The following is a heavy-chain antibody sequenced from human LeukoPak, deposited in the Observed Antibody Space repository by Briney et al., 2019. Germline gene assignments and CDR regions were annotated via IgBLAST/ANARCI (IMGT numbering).Heavy chain of an antibody. D-gene: IGHD3-3*01. J-gene: IGHJ6*03. CDR2: INHSGST. CDR1: GGSFSGYY. CDR3: ARAFWGDYDSWSGRRGRYMDV. Sequence: PSETLSLTCAVYGGSFSGYYWSWIRQPPGKGLEWIGEINHSGSTNYNPSLKSRVTISVDTSKNQFSLKLSSVTAADTAVYYCARAFWGDYDSWSGRRGRYMDVWGKGTTVTVSS. V-gene: IGHV4-34*01.